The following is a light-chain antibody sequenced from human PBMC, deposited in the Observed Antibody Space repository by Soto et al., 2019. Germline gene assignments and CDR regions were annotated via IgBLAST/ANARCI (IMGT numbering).Light chain of an antibody. J-gene: IGLJ1*01. V-gene: IGLV2-14*02. CDR3: SSYISSITLYV. CDR1: NSDVGYYNL. Sequence: QSVLTQPASVSGSPGQSITISCAGTNSDVGYYNLVSWYQQYPGKAPRLLIYEVSERPSGISNRFSGSKSGNTASLTISGLQADDEADYYCSSYISSITLYVFRTGTKVTVL. CDR2: EVS.